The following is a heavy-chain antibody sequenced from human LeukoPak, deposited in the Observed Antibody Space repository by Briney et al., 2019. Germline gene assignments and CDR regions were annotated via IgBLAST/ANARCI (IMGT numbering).Heavy chain of an antibody. CDR3: AKRFIVSGSTGFDY. D-gene: IGHD1-26*01. J-gene: IGHJ4*02. CDR2: IGGSGANT. CDR1: GFTFSSNA. Sequence: GGSLRLSCAATGFTFSSNAMSWVRQAPGKGLEWVSAIGGSGANTYYADSVKGRFTISRDNSKNTLYLQMNSLRAEDKDVYYCAKRFIVSGSTGFDYWGQGTLVTVSS. V-gene: IGHV3-23*01.